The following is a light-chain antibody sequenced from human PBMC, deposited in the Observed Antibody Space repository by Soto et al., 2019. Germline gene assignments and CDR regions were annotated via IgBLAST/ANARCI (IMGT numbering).Light chain of an antibody. CDR2: EVS. CDR1: SSDVGGHNY. CDR3: GSYITSSTLVV. V-gene: IGLV2-14*01. J-gene: IGLJ2*01. Sequence: QLVLTQPASVSGSPGQSITISCTGTSSDVGGHNYVSWYQQHPGKAPKLMIYEVSNRPSGVSNRFSGSKSGNTASLTISGLQAEDEADYYCGSYITSSTLVVFGGGTKLTVL.